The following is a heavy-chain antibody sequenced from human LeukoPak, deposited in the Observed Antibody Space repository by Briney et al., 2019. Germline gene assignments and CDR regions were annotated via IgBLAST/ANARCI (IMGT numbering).Heavy chain of an antibody. J-gene: IGHJ3*02. CDR1: GFTFSSYA. D-gene: IGHD3-10*01. CDR3: ARDRVRGVSAFDI. V-gene: IGHV3-23*01. CDR2: ISGSGGST. Sequence: PGGSLRLSCAASGFTFSSYAMSWVRQAPGKGLERVSAISGSGGSTYYADSVKGRFTISRDNPKNSLYLQMNSLRAEDTAVYYCARDRVRGVSAFDIWGQGTMVTVSS.